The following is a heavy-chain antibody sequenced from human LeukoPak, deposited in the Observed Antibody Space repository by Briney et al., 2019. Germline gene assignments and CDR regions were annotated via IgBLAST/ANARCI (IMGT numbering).Heavy chain of an antibody. J-gene: IGHJ3*02. D-gene: IGHD6-19*01. V-gene: IGHV1-69*06. CDR1: GDTFSSHA. CDR2: IIPIFGTA. CDR3: ARGSSGWSQPYDAFDI. Sequence: SVKVSCKASGDTFSSHAISWVRQAPGQGLEWLGGIIPIFGTANYAQKFQGSFTITADKSTSTAYLELSRLRSDDTAVYYCARGSSGWSQPYDAFDIWGQGTMVTVSS.